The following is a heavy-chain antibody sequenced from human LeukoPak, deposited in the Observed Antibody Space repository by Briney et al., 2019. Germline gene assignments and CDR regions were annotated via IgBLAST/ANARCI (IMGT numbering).Heavy chain of an antibody. CDR3: AKDLGGRWYFDY. J-gene: IGHJ4*02. Sequence: GSLRLSCAASGFTFSSYAMSWVRQAPGKGLEWVSAISGSGGSTYYADSVKGRFTISRDNSKNTLYLQMNSLRAEDTAVYYCAKDLGGRWYFDYWGQGTLVTVSS. V-gene: IGHV3-23*01. D-gene: IGHD3-16*01. CDR1: GFTFSSYA. CDR2: ISGSGGST.